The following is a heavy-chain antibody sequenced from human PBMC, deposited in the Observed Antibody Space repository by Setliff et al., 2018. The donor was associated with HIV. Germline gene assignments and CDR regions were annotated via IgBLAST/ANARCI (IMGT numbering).Heavy chain of an antibody. CDR1: GGTFSSYA. D-gene: IGHD6-19*01. Sequence: GASVKVSCKASGGTFSSYAISWVRQAPGQGLEWMGGIIPIFGTANYAQKFQGRVTITTDESTSTAYMGLSSLRSEDTAVYYCASGGTGYSSGWLVYFAFDIWGQGTMVTVSS. V-gene: IGHV1-69*05. CDR2: IIPIFGTA. CDR3: ASGGTGYSSGWLVYFAFDI. J-gene: IGHJ3*02.